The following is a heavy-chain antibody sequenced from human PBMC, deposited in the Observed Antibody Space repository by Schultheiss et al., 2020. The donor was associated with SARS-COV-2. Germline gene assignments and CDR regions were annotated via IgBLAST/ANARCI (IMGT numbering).Heavy chain of an antibody. Sequence: GGSLRLSCAASGFTFSSYGMHWVRQAPGKGLEWVAVISYDGSNKYYADSVKGRFTISRDNSKNTLYLQMSSLRAEDTAVYYCARVVGFGNNAGEVGYAMDNWGQGTTVTVSS. CDR2: ISYDGSNK. CDR3: ARVVGFGNNAGEVGYAMDN. D-gene: IGHD3-10*01. CDR1: GFTFSSYG. J-gene: IGHJ6*02. V-gene: IGHV3-30*03.